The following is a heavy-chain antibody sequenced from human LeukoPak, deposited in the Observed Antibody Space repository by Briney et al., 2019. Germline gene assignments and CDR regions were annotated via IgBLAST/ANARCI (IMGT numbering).Heavy chain of an antibody. CDR1: GDSVSNVSYY. J-gene: IGHJ6*03. CDR2: VYYSGST. CDR3: ASLVRGGSFYYYMDV. V-gene: IGHV4-39*01. D-gene: IGHD3-10*01. Sequence: SETLSLTCTVSGDSVSNVSYYWAWIRQPPGKGLEWIANVYYSGSTYYNPSLKSRVAISVDTSKNQFSLTLRSVTAADTGVYFCASLVRGGSFYYYMDVWGIGTSVTVSS.